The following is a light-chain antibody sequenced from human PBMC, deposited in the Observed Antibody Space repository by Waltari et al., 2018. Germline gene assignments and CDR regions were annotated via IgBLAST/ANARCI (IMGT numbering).Light chain of an antibody. CDR1: QSVLYSSNNKNY. V-gene: IGKV4-1*01. CDR3: QQYYSTPYT. Sequence: DIVMTQSPDSLAVSLGERATINCKSSQSVLYSSNNKNYLAWYQQEPGKPPKRLIYWASTRESGVPDRFSGSGSGTDFTLTISSLQAEDVAVYYCQQYYSTPYTFGQGTKLEIK. CDR2: WAS. J-gene: IGKJ2*01.